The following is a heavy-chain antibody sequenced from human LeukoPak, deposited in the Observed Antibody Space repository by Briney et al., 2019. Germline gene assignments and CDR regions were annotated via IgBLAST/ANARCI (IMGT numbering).Heavy chain of an antibody. J-gene: IGHJ3*02. CDR1: GFTFSSYA. Sequence: GGSLRLSCAASGFTFSSYAMNWARQAPGKGLEWVSAISGSGGSTYYADSVKGRFTISRDNSKNTLYLQMNSLRAEDTAVYYCAKDLIAIGTRNAFDIWGQGTMVTVSS. V-gene: IGHV3-23*01. D-gene: IGHD2-21*01. CDR3: AKDLIAIGTRNAFDI. CDR2: ISGSGGST.